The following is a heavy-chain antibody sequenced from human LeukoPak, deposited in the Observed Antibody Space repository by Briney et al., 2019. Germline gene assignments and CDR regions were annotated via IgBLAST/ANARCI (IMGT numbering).Heavy chain of an antibody. V-gene: IGHV4-59*01. CDR3: ARDPAVDFWSDNASDY. Sequence: SETLSLTCTVSGGSISSNYWSWIRQPPGKGLEWIGNIYYSGSTKYNPSLKSRVTISIDTSKNQFSLKLNSVTAVYYCARDPAVDFWSDNASDYWGQGTPVTVSS. CDR1: GGSISSNY. J-gene: IGHJ4*02. D-gene: IGHD3-3*01. CDR2: IYYSGST.